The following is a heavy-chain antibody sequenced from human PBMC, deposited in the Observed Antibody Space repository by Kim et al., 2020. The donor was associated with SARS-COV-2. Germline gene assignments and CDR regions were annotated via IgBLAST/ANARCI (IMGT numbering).Heavy chain of an antibody. J-gene: IGHJ4*02. CDR3: AKVITGRDY. CDR1: GFTFSSYG. Sequence: GGSLRLSCAASGFTFSSYGMHWVRQAPGKGLEWVAVISYDGSNKYYADSVKGRFTISRDNSKNTLYLQMNSLRAEDTAVYYCAKVITGRDYWGQGTLVTV. D-gene: IGHD1-20*01. CDR2: ISYDGSNK. V-gene: IGHV3-30*18.